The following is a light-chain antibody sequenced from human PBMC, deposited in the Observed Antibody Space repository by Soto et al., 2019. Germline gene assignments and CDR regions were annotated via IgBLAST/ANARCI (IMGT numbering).Light chain of an antibody. J-gene: IGKJ1*01. CDR1: QGIRND. V-gene: IGKV1-17*01. CDR2: KAS. Sequence: IQMTQSPSSLSASVGDRVTITCRASQGIRNDLGWYQQKPGKAPKLLIYKASTLKSGVPSRFSGSGSGTEFTLTISSLQPDDFATYYCRHYNSYSEAFGQGTKVDIK. CDR3: RHYNSYSEA.